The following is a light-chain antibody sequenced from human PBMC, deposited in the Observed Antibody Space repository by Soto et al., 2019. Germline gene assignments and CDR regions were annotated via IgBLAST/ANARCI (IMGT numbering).Light chain of an antibody. CDR2: GAS. V-gene: IGKV3-15*01. CDR3: QQYNSWPDT. J-gene: IGKJ2*01. CDR1: QSVSSN. Sequence: VMTQSPATLSVSPGERATLSCRASQSVSSNLAWYQQKPGQAPRLLISGASTRATGIPARFSGSGSGTEFTLTISSLQSEDFAVYYCQQYNSWPDTFGQGTKLEIK.